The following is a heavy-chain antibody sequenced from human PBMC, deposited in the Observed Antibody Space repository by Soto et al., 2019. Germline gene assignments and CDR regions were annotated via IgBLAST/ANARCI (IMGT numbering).Heavy chain of an antibody. V-gene: IGHV4-34*01. J-gene: IGHJ5*02. CDR1: GGSFSGYY. CDR2: INHSGST. Sequence: SETLSLTCAVYGGSFSGYYWSWIRQPPGKGLEWIGEINHSGSTNYNPSLKSRVTISVDTSKNQFSLKLSSVTAADTAVYYCARGLWFGELYTDPDPWGQGTLVTVSS. D-gene: IGHD3-10*01. CDR3: ARGLWFGELYTDPDP.